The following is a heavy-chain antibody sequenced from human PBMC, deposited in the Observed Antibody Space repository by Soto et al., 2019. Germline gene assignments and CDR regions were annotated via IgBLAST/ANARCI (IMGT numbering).Heavy chain of an antibody. Sequence: QVQLVQSGAEVKKPGASVKVSCKPSGYTFTSYGISWVRQAPGQRLEWMGWISAYNGNTNYAQKLQGRVTMTTDTSTSTAYMELRSLRSDDTAVYYCARDRATMVRGATTTDYWGQGTLVTVSS. J-gene: IGHJ4*02. CDR2: ISAYNGNT. D-gene: IGHD3-10*01. CDR3: ARDRATMVRGATTTDY. CDR1: GYTFTSYG. V-gene: IGHV1-18*01.